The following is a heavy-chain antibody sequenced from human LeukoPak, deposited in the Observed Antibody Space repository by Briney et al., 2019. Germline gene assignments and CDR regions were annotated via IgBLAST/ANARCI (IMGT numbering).Heavy chain of an antibody. J-gene: IGHJ4*02. D-gene: IGHD5-24*01. V-gene: IGHV3-64*01. Sequence: GGSLRLSCAASGFTFSNYAMHWVRQAPGKGLEYVAAISVNGGNTYYANSVKGRFTISRDNSKNTLYLQMGNLAPEDMAVYYCARTDGYNVFDSWGQGTLVTVSS. CDR2: ISVNGGNT. CDR1: GFTFSNYA. CDR3: ARTDGYNVFDS.